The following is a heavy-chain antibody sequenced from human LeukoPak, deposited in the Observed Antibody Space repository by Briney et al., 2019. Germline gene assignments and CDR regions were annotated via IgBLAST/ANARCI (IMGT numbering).Heavy chain of an antibody. CDR2: MNPKSGKT. D-gene: IGHD3-3*01. J-gene: IGHJ5*02. V-gene: IGHV1-8*02. Sequence: ASVKVSCKASGYTFTSYGISWVRQATGQGLEWMGWMNPKSGKTGYAQKFQGRVTMTTNSSISTAYMELGSLRSEDTAVYYCARAIFGVVKWFDPWGQGTLVTVSS. CDR3: ARAIFGVVKWFDP. CDR1: GYTFTSYG.